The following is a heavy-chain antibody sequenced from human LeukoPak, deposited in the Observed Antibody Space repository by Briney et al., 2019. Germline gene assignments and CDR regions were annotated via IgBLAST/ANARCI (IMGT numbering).Heavy chain of an antibody. D-gene: IGHD3-9*01. V-gene: IGHV1-18*01. J-gene: IGHJ5*02. CDR1: GYTFTSYG. CDR2: ISAYNGNT. Sequence: GASVKVSCKASGYTFTSYGISWVRQAPGQGLEWMGWISAYNGNTNYAQKLQGRVTMTTDTPTSTAYMELRSLRSDDTAVHYCARSRYYDILTGYHQSGWFDPWGQGTLVTVSS. CDR3: ARSRYYDILTGYHQSGWFDP.